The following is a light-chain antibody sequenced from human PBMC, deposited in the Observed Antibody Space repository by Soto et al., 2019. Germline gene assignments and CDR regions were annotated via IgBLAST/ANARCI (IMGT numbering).Light chain of an antibody. CDR1: QSVSSN. Sequence: EIVMTQSPATLSVSPGERATLSCRASQSVSSNLAWYQQKPGQAPRLLIYGASTRATGIPARFSGSGSGTEFTLTISSLQSEDFAVYYCLQYNNWPPITFGPGTKLDIK. V-gene: IGKV3-15*01. CDR2: GAS. J-gene: IGKJ3*01. CDR3: LQYNNWPPIT.